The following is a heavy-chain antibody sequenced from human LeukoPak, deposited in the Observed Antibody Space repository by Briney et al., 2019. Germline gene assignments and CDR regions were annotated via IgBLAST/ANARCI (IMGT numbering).Heavy chain of an antibody. Sequence: GGSLRLSCATSGFIFSSYSMNWVRRAPGKGLEWVSYISSSGSTIYYADSVKGRFTISRDNAKNSLYLQMNSLRAEDTAVYYCAELGITMIGGVWGKGTTVTISS. D-gene: IGHD3-10*02. CDR2: ISSSGSTI. CDR1: GFIFSSYS. J-gene: IGHJ6*04. CDR3: AELGITMIGGV. V-gene: IGHV3-48*04.